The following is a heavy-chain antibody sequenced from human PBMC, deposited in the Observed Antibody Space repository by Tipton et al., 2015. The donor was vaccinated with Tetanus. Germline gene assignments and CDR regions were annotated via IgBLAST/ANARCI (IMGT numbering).Heavy chain of an antibody. D-gene: IGHD6-13*01. V-gene: IGHV3-23*01. J-gene: IGHJ5*02. CDR1: GFTFSGYA. Sequence: SLRLSCAASGFTFSGYAMNWVRQAPGKGLEWVSGISGSGATTYYEDSVKGRFTISRDNPKNMLYLQMNSLRAEDTAVYYCAKDRAAGGPGASWGQGTLVTVSS. CDR3: AKDRAAGGPGAS. CDR2: ISGSGATT.